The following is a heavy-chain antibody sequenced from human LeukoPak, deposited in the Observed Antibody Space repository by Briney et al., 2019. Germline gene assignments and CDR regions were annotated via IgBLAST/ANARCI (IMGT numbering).Heavy chain of an antibody. CDR1: GFSFSNYA. J-gene: IGHJ3*02. CDR3: ARGPIDYGDYYAGMAFDI. Sequence: GGSLRLSCAASGFSFSNYAMTWVRQAPGKGLEWISTISGSGDNTYYADSVKGRFTISRDNSKNTLYLQMNSLRAEDTAVYYCARGPIDYGDYYAGMAFDIWGQGTMVTVSS. V-gene: IGHV3-23*01. D-gene: IGHD4-17*01. CDR2: ISGSGDNT.